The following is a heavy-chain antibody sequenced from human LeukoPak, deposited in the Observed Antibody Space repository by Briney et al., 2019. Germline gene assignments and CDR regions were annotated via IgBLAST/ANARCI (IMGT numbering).Heavy chain of an antibody. V-gene: IGHV3-21*01. CDR3: ARDSPLLYRVDAFDI. CDR2: ISSSSSYI. CDR1: GFTFSSYS. J-gene: IGHJ3*02. D-gene: IGHD5/OR15-5a*01. Sequence: GGSLRLSCAASGFTFSSYSMNWVRQAPGKGLEWVSSISSSSSYIYYADSVKGRFTISRDNAKNSLYLQMNSLRAEDTAVYYCARDSPLLYRVDAFDIWGQGTMVTVSS.